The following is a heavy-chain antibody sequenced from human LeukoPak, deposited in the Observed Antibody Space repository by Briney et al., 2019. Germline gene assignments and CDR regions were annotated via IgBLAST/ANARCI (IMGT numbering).Heavy chain of an antibody. J-gene: IGHJ4*02. CDR3: TRGHWALDC. CDR1: GASTSDYY. V-gene: IGHV4-59*01. Sequence: SSETLSLTCIIFGASTSDYYWSWVRQPPGKGLEWIGYIHHTRSFDYNPSLNSRATISLDTSKNQFSLKLTSVTAADTAVYYCTRGHWALDCWGQGPLVTVSS. CDR2: IHHTRSF. D-gene: IGHD3-16*01.